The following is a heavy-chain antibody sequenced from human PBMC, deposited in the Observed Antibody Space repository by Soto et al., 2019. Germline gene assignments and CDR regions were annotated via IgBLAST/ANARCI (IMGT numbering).Heavy chain of an antibody. Sequence: QVQLVESGGGVVQPGRSLRLSCAASGFTFSSYAMHWVRQAPGKGLEWVAVMSYDGSNKYYADSVKGRFTISRDNSKNTLYLQMNSLSAEDTAVYYCARDKSPYSSGWHNRHFDYRGQGTLVTVSS. CDR3: ARDKSPYSSGWHNRHFDY. J-gene: IGHJ4*02. V-gene: IGHV3-30-3*01. CDR2: MSYDGSNK. CDR1: GFTFSSYA. D-gene: IGHD6-19*01.